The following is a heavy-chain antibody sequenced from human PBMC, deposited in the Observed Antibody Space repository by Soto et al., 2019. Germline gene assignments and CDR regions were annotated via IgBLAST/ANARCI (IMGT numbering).Heavy chain of an antibody. CDR2: INPNSGGT. V-gene: IGHV1-2*04. D-gene: IGHD2-2*01. Sequence: ASVKVSCKASGYTFTGYYMHWVRQAPGQGLEWMGWINPNSGGTNYAQKFQGWVTMTRDTSISTAYMELSRLRSDDTAVYYCARDLRPYCSSTSCPPGKQQLDGNDAFDIWGQGTMVTVSS. CDR3: ARDLRPYCSSTSCPPGKQQLDGNDAFDI. CDR1: GYTFTGYY. J-gene: IGHJ3*02.